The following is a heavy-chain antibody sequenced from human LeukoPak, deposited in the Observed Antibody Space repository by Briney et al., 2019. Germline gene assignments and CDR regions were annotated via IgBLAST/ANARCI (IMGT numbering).Heavy chain of an antibody. D-gene: IGHD2-15*01. CDR3: ARHVYCSGGSCRALFDY. V-gene: IGHV5-51*01. J-gene: IGHJ4*02. Sequence: GESLKSSCKGSGYSFTSYWIGWVRQMPGKGLEWMGSIYPGDSDTRYSPSFQGQVTISADKSISTAYLQWSSLKASDTAMYYCARHVYCSGGSCRALFDYWGQETLVTVSS. CDR1: GYSFTSYW. CDR2: IYPGDSDT.